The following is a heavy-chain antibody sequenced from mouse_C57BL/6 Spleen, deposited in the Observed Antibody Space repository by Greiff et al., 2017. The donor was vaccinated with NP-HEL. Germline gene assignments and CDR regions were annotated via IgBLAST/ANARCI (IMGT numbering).Heavy chain of an antibody. D-gene: IGHD2-5*01. V-gene: IGHV1-82*01. CDR2: IYPGDGDT. CDR3: ARGAYYSNSFAY. Sequence: VKLQESGPELVKPGASVKISCKASGYAFSSSWMNWVKQRPGKGLEWIGRIYPGDGDTNYNGKFKGKATLTADKSSSTAYMQLSSLTSEDSAVYFCARGAYYSNSFAYWGQGTLVTVSA. CDR1: GYAFSSSW. J-gene: IGHJ3*01.